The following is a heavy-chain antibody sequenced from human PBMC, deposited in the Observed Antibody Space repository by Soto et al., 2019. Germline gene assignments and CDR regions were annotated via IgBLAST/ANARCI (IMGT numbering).Heavy chain of an antibody. J-gene: IGHJ6*02. CDR1: GGTFSSYA. D-gene: IGHD2-15*01. CDR3: ARVTRLLRDIVVVVAATTPYYYYYGMDV. Sequence: ASVKVSCKASGGTFSSYAISWVRQAPGQGLEWMGGIIPIFGTANYAQKFQGRVTITADESTSTAYMELSSLRSEDTAVYYCARVTRLLRDIVVVVAATTPYYYYYGMDVWGQGTTVTVSS. V-gene: IGHV1-69*13. CDR2: IIPIFGTA.